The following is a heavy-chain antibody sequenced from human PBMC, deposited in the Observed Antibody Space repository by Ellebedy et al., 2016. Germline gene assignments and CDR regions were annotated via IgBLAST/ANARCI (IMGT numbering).Heavy chain of an antibody. D-gene: IGHD5-12*01. CDR2: ISYDGSNK. Sequence: GESLKISXAASGFTFSSYAMHWVRQAPGKGLEWVAVISYDGSNKYYADSVKGRFTISRDNSKNTLYLQMNSLRAEDTAVYYCARDFHSGYDFYYYYGMDVWGQGTTVTVSS. CDR1: GFTFSSYA. V-gene: IGHV3-30-3*01. J-gene: IGHJ6*02. CDR3: ARDFHSGYDFYYYYGMDV.